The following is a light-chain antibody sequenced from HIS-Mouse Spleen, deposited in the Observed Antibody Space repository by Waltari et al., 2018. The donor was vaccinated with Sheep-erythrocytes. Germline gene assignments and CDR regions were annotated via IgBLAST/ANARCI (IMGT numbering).Light chain of an antibody. J-gene: IGLJ3*02. CDR1: SSDVGSYNL. CDR2: EGS. Sequence: QSALTQPASVSGSPGQSITISCTGTSSDVGSYNLVSWYQQHPGKAPKLMIYEGSKRPSGVSNRFSGSKSSNTASLTISGLQAEDEADYYCCSHAGSSTPWVFGGGTKLTVL. V-gene: IGLV2-23*01. CDR3: CSHAGSSTPWV.